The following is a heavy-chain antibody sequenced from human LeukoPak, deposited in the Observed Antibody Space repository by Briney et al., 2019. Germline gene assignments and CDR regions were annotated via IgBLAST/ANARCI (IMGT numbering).Heavy chain of an antibody. J-gene: IGHJ4*02. CDR2: INHSGST. V-gene: IGHV4-34*01. CDR3: ARVVGSSWYPFDY. Sequence: SETLSLTCTVSGGSISGYFWSWIRQPPGKGLEWIGEINHSGSTNYNPSLKSRVTISVDTSKNQFSLKLSSVTAADTAVYYCARVVGSSWYPFDYWGQGTLVTVSS. D-gene: IGHD6-13*01. CDR1: GGSISGYF.